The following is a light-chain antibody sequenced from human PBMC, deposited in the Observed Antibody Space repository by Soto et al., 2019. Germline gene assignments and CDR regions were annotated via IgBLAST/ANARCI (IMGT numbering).Light chain of an antibody. CDR1: QSVTSNY. CDR3: QHYGSSLRT. J-gene: IGKJ1*01. Sequence: EVVLTQSPGTLSLSPGERATLSCRTSQSVTSNYLAWYQQKPGQAPRLLIYEASTRATGIPDRFSGSGSGTDFTLTISRLEPEDFAVYYCQHYGSSLRTFGQGTKVDIK. V-gene: IGKV3-20*01. CDR2: EAS.